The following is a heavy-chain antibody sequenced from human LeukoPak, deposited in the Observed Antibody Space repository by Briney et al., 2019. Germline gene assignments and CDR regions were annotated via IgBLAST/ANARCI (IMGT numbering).Heavy chain of an antibody. CDR2: ISYDGNNK. CDR3: ARDNYYDSSGYSSNFDY. J-gene: IGHJ4*02. Sequence: PGGSLRLSCAASGFTFSSYAMHWVRQAPGKGLEWVAVISYDGNNKYYADSVKGRFTISRDNSKNTLYLQMNSLRAEDTAVYYCARDNYYDSSGYSSNFDYWGQGTLVTVSS. V-gene: IGHV3-30-3*01. CDR1: GFTFSSYA. D-gene: IGHD3-22*01.